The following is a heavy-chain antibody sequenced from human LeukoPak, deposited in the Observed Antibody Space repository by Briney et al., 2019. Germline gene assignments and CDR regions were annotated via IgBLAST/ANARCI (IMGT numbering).Heavy chain of an antibody. CDR3: ARGGAIDWFDP. D-gene: IGHD3-16*01. CDR2: IYSDGNT. CDR1: GFTVSSNH. J-gene: IGHJ5*02. V-gene: IGHV3-53*01. Sequence: PGGSLRLSCAASGFTVSSNHMSWVRQAPGKGLEWVSVIYSDGNTYYADSVKGRFTISRDNSKNTLWLQMNSLRVEDTAVYYCARGGAIDWFDPWGQGTLVTVSS.